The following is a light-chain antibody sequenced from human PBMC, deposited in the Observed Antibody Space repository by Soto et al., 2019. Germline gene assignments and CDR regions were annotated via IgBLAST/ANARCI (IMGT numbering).Light chain of an antibody. CDR1: QSIPTNY. J-gene: IGKJ3*01. CDR3: QHFANSLFT. Sequence: IVLTQSPGLLSLSPGEGATLSCRASQSIPTNYLAWSQQRPGHVPRLLFFSTSKRATGIPDRFSGSGSETDFTLTISRLGADDFAVYYWQHFANSLFTFGPGTKVDIK. CDR2: STS. V-gene: IGKV3-20*01.